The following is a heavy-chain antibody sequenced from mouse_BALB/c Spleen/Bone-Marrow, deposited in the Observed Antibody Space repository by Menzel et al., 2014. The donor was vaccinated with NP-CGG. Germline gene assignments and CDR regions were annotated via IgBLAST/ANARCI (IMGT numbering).Heavy chain of an antibody. J-gene: IGHJ1*01. Sequence: EVQLQESGTVLARPGASVKMSCKASGYSFTSYWMHWVKQRPGQGLEWIGAIYPGNSDTSYNQKFKGKAKLTAVTSASTAYMELSSLTNEDSAVYYCTRGLLRRGGYFDVWGAGTTVTVSS. V-gene: IGHV1-5*01. CDR1: GYSFTSYW. CDR2: IYPGNSDT. CDR3: TRGLLRRGGYFDV. D-gene: IGHD2-3*01.